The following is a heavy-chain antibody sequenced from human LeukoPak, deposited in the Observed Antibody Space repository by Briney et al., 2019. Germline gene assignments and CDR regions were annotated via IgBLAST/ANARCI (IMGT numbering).Heavy chain of an antibody. D-gene: IGHD3-22*01. Sequence: ASVRVSCKASGYTFTNHFLHWVRQVPGQGLEWIAVINPTEGGTSYAQNPQGRVTVTTDASTNIVYMNLSSLKSDDTAMYYCVRGPLLGHDSSGPGFDIWGQGTLVTVSS. CDR1: GYTFTNHF. CDR3: VRGPLLGHDSSGPGFDI. V-gene: IGHV1-46*04. CDR2: INPTEGGT. J-gene: IGHJ3*02.